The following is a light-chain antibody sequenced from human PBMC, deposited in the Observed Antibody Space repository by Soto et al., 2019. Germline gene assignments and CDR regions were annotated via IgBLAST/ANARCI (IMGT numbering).Light chain of an antibody. V-gene: IGKV1-39*01. CDR2: AAS. CDR1: QSIDTY. CDR3: QQSHSVPRT. J-gene: IGKJ1*01. Sequence: DIQMTQSPSSLSASVGDRVTITCRASQSIDTYLNWYQRKPGKAPNVLIYAASTLQSGVPTRFSGSGSGTDFTLTISSLQPEDFATYYCQQSHSVPRTFGLGTKVEIK.